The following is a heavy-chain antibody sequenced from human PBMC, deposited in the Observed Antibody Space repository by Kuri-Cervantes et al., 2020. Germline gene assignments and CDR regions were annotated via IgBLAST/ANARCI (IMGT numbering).Heavy chain of an antibody. CDR1: GGSISSSSYY. J-gene: IGHJ3*02. Sequence: GSLRLSCTVSGGSISSSSYYWGWIRQPPGKGLEWIGSIYYSGSTYYNPSLKSRVTMSVNTSKNQFSLKLSSVTAADTAVYYCARDPLGELLSGAFDIWGQGTMVTVSS. D-gene: IGHD3-10*01. CDR2: IYYSGST. CDR3: ARDPLGELLSGAFDI. V-gene: IGHV4-39*07.